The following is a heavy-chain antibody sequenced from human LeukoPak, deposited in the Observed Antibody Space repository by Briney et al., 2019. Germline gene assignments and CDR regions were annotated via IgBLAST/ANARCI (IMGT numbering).Heavy chain of an antibody. Sequence: GASVKVSCKASGYTFTSYAMHWVRQAPGQRLEWMGWINAGNGNTKYSQKFQGRVTITRDTSASTAYMELSSLRSEDTAVYYCARNGMVRGVIDSWGQGTLVTVSS. J-gene: IGHJ4*02. CDR3: ARNGMVRGVIDS. CDR2: INAGNGNT. V-gene: IGHV1-3*01. CDR1: GYTFTSYA. D-gene: IGHD3-10*01.